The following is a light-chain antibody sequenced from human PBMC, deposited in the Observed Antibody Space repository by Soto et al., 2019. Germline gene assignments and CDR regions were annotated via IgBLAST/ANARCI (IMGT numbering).Light chain of an antibody. V-gene: IGKV3-11*01. CDR3: QQHSHWPPWT. J-gene: IGKJ1*01. Sequence: EVVLTQSPATLSLSPGERATLSCRASENVRTFVDWYQQKPGQAPRLLIYGASNRATGIPARFSGSGSGTDFTLTISDLEPEDFAVYYCQQHSHWPPWTFGQGIKVDNK. CDR1: ENVRTF. CDR2: GAS.